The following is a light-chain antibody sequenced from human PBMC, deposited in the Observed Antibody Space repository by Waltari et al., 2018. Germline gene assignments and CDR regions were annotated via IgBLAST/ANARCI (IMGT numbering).Light chain of an antibody. J-gene: IGKJ4*01. CDR2: WSA. V-gene: IGKV4-1*01. CDR3: HQYYRLPLT. Sequence: VVARPTHQHYLAAYQQTPGHPPRVRISWSATRESGIPDLVSGNVSVTDFTLTISSLQAEDVAVYYGHQYYRLPLTFGGGTKVELK. CDR1: VVARPTHQHY.